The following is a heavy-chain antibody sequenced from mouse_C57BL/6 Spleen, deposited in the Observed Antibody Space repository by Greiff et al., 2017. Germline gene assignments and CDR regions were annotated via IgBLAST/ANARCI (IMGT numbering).Heavy chain of an antibody. Sequence: VQLQQSGPELVKPGASVKISCKASGYSFTGYYMNWVKQSPEKSLEWIGEINPSTGGTTYNQKFKAKATVTVDKYSSTAYMQLKSLTSEDSAVYYCARDGKGDYAMDYWGQGTSVTVSS. J-gene: IGHJ4*01. CDR2: INPSTGGT. D-gene: IGHD2-1*01. CDR3: ARDGKGDYAMDY. CDR1: GYSFTGYY. V-gene: IGHV1-42*01.